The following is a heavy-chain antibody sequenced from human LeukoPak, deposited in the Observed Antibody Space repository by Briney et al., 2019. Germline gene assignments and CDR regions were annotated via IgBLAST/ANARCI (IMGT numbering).Heavy chain of an antibody. J-gene: IGHJ4*02. CDR2: ISSSSSYI. CDR3: ANSGSYFHSPVDY. V-gene: IGHV3-21*01. CDR1: GFTFSSYG. Sequence: GGSLRLSCAASGFTFSSYGMHWVRQAPGKGLEWVSSISSSSSYIYYADSVKGRFTISRDNAKNSLYLQMNSLRAEDTAVYYCANSGSYFHSPVDYWGQGTLVTVSS. D-gene: IGHD3-10*01.